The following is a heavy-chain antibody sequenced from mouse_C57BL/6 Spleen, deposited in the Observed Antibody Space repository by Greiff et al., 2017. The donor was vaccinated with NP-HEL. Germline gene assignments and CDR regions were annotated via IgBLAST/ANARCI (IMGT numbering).Heavy chain of an antibody. D-gene: IGHD2-4*01. Sequence: EVKLVESGPELVKPGDSVKISCKASGYSFTGYFMNWVMQSHGKSLEWIGRINPYNGDTFYNQKFKGKATLTVDKSSSTAHMELRSLTSEDSAVYYCARERDEGYDYDDYAMDYWGQGTSVTVSS. CDR2: INPYNGDT. CDR1: GYSFTGYF. V-gene: IGHV1-20*01. CDR3: ARERDEGYDYDDYAMDY. J-gene: IGHJ4*01.